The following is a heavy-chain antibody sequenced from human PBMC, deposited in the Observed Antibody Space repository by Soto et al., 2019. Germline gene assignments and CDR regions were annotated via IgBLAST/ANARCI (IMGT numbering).Heavy chain of an antibody. CDR1: GYTFGKYV. V-gene: IGHV1-18*01. J-gene: IGHJ4*02. D-gene: IGHD2-15*01. CDR2: ISVYHGNT. Sequence: QVQLVQSGTEGKKPGASVKASCKASGYTFGKYVISWVRQAPGQRLEWVGWISVYHGNTVHAQKFRGRVNMTTDTSTSTAYMEMGSLKSDDTAIYYCAKDCSGASCGFDIWGQGTLVTVSS. CDR3: AKDCSGASCGFDI.